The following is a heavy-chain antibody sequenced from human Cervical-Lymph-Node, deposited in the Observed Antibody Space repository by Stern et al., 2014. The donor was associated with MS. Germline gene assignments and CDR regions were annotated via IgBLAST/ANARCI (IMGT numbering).Heavy chain of an antibody. J-gene: IGHJ6*02. CDR2: IWYDGSNK. CDR1: GFTFSSYG. Sequence: VQLVESGGGVVQPGRSLRLSCAASGFTFSSYGMHWVRQAPGKGLEGVAVIWYDGSNKYYADSVKGRFTISRDNSKNTLYLQMNSLRAEDKAVYYCARDCKLRYYYYGMDVWGQGTTVTVSS. D-gene: IGHD1-26*01. CDR3: ARDCKLRYYYYGMDV. V-gene: IGHV3-33*01.